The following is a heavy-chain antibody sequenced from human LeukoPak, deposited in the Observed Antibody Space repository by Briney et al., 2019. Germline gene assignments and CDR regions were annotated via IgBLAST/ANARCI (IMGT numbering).Heavy chain of an antibody. CDR3: ASPTRYDSSGSDAFDI. V-gene: IGHV3-48*04. D-gene: IGHD3-22*01. CDR1: GFTFSSYS. Sequence: GGSLRLSCAASGFTFSSYSMNWVRQAPGKGLEWVSYISSSSTIYYADSVKGRFTISRDNAKNSLYLQMNSLRAEDTAVYYCASPTRYDSSGSDAFDIWGQGTMVTVSS. J-gene: IGHJ3*02. CDR2: ISSSSTI.